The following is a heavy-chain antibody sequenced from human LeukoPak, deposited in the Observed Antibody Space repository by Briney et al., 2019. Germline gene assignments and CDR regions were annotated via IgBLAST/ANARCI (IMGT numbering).Heavy chain of an antibody. CDR3: ARGGRNRYCSSTSCYPYYFDY. J-gene: IGHJ4*02. Sequence: GGSLRLSCAASGFTFSSYAMSWVRQAPGKGLVWVSRINSDGSSTSYADSVKGRFTISRDNAKNTLYLQMNSLRAEDTAVYYCARGGRNRYCSSTSCYPYYFDYWGQGTLVTVSS. CDR1: GFTFSSYA. CDR2: INSDGSST. D-gene: IGHD2-2*01. V-gene: IGHV3-74*01.